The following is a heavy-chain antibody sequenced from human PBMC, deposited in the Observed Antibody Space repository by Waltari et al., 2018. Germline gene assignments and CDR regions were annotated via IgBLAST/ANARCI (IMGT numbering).Heavy chain of an antibody. CDR2: IYYSGST. CDR3: ASGVGSSSPSSPLYYYYGMDV. Sequence: QLQLQESGPGLVKPSETLSLTCTVSGGSISSSSYYWGWIRQPPGKGLEWIGSIYYSGSTYYNPSLKSRVTISVDTSKNQFSLKLSSVTAADTAVYYCASGVGSSSPSSPLYYYYGMDVWGQGTTVTVSS. J-gene: IGHJ6*02. D-gene: IGHD6-6*01. V-gene: IGHV4-39*01. CDR1: GGSISSSSYY.